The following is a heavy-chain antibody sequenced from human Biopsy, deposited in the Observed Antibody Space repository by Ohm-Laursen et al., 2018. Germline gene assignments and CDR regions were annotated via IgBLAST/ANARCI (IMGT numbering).Heavy chain of an antibody. CDR1: KFTVRTNS. J-gene: IGHJ6*02. V-gene: IGHV3-66*01. CDR3: ARDPIVGSKADGMDV. Sequence: SLRLSCSASKFTVRTNSMSWVRLAPGKGLEWVSVIYAGATTYYPDSVKGRFTISRDNSRNTVYLQMNSLRVEDTAVYYCARDPIVGSKADGMDVWDQGTTVTVSS. D-gene: IGHD1-26*01. CDR2: IYAGATT.